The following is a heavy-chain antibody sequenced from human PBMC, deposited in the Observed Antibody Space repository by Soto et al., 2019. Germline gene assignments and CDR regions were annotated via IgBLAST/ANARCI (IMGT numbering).Heavy chain of an antibody. CDR1: GGTFSSYA. CDR2: IIPIFGTA. D-gene: IGHD3-3*01. CDR3: ARDGAYYDFWSGSYGMDV. J-gene: IGHJ6*02. V-gene: IGHV1-69*13. Sequence: ASVKVSCKASGGTFSSYAISWVRQAPGQGLEWMGGIIPIFGTANYAQKFQGRVTTTADESTSTAYMELSSLRSEDTAVYYCARDGAYYDFWSGSYGMDVWGQGTTVTVSS.